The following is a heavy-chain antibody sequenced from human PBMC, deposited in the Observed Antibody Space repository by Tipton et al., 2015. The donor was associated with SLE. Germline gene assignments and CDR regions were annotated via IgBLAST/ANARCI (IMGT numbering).Heavy chain of an antibody. CDR3: ARRNSESGAFDM. Sequence: SLRLSCAAAGFTFSDHYMDWVRQSPEKGLEWVSSISGSDGSTYYADSGKGRFTISRDNSKNTLYLQMNSLRAEDTAVYYCARRNSESGAFDMWGQGTLVTVSS. D-gene: IGHD3-10*01. J-gene: IGHJ3*02. CDR2: ISGSDGST. V-gene: IGHV3-23*01. CDR1: GFTFSDHY.